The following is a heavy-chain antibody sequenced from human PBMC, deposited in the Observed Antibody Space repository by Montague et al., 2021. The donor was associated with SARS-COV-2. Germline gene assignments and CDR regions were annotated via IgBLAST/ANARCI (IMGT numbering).Heavy chain of an antibody. Sequence: SETLSLTCSVSGGSISTYYWSWIRQPPGKGLEWIGYIYYSGSTNYSPSLKSRVTISIDTSKNQFSLGLSSVTAADMAVYYCASPGGYCTGGSCYYVYWGQGTLVTVSS. CDR3: ASPGGYCTGGSCYYVY. V-gene: IGHV4-59*01. CDR1: GGSISTYY. D-gene: IGHD2-15*01. CDR2: IYYSGST. J-gene: IGHJ4*02.